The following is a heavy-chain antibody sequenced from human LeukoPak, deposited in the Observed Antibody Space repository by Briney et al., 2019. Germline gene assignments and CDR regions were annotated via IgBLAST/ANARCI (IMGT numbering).Heavy chain of an antibody. D-gene: IGHD4-17*01. V-gene: IGHV4-61*02. CDR3: ARDSGSLYGDYVDWFDP. J-gene: IGHJ5*02. Sequence: PSQTLSLTCTVSGGSISSGSYYWSWIRQPAGKGLEWIGRIYTSGSTNYNPSLKSRVTISVDTSKNQFSLKLSSVTAADTAVYYCARDSGSLYGDYVDWFDPWGQGTLVTVSS. CDR1: GGSISSGSYY. CDR2: IYTSGST.